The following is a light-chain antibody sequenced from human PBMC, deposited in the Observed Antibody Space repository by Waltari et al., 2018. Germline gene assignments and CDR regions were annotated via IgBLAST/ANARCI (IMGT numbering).Light chain of an antibody. CDR1: SRDVGTYNL. Sequence: QSPLTQPASVSGSPGQSITISCTGTSRDVGTYNLVSWYQQHPGKAPNLMIYEDYKRPSGVSHRFSGSKSGNTASLTISGLQAEDEADYYCCSYVSGDTWVFGGGTELAVL. V-gene: IGLV2-23*01. CDR3: CSYVSGDTWV. CDR2: EDY. J-gene: IGLJ3*02.